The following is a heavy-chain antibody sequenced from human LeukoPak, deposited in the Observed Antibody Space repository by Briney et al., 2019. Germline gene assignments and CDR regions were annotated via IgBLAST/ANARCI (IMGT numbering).Heavy chain of an antibody. J-gene: IGHJ4*02. D-gene: IGHD1-26*01. CDR2: INGDGSLT. Sequence: GGSLRLSCVASGFAFSSHWMHWVRQAPGKGLVWVSNINGDGSLTGCADSVKGRFTTSRDNAKNTLFLYMNSLRAEDTAVYYCARDEVGAPPIDYWGQGALVTVSS. V-gene: IGHV3-74*01. CDR1: GFAFSSHW. CDR3: ARDEVGAPPIDY.